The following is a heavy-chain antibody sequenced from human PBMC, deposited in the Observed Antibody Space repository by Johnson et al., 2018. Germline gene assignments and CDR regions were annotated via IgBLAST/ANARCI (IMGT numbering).Heavy chain of an antibody. V-gene: IGHV3-33*01. CDR2: IWYDGSNK. D-gene: IGHD6-19*01. Sequence: QVQLVQSGGGVVQAGRSLRLSCAASGFTFSSYGLHWVRQAPGKGLEWVAVIWYDGSNKYYADSVTGRFTTSRDNCKNTLYLQMNSLRAEDTAGYDWVAAYRSGWYPHGMDVWGQGTTVTVSS. CDR3: VAAYRSGWYPHGMDV. CDR1: GFTFSSYG. J-gene: IGHJ6*02.